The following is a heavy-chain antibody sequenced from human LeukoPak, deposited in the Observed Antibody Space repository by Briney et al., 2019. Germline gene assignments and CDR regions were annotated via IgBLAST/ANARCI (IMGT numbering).Heavy chain of an antibody. CDR3: VVVVEPPDSDGFDV. V-gene: IGHV3-74*01. Sequence: GGSRRLSCAASGVTCGNSWVHWVRQAPGKGLVWVSLINADGSTATYADSVKGRFTISRDNARNTLSLQMNSLTIEDTAVYYCVVVVEPPDSDGFDVWGQGTMITVSS. CDR1: GVTCGNSW. J-gene: IGHJ3*01. CDR2: INADGSTA. D-gene: IGHD1-14*01.